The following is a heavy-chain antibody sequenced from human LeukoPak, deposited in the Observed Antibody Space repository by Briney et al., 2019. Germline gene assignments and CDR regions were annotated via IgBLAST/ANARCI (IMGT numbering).Heavy chain of an antibody. D-gene: IGHD3-22*01. CDR3: ATDFYDST. Sequence: GRSLRLSCAASGFTFSSYAMHWVRQAPGKGLEWVGRIRSNSDGGTIDYAAPVKGRFTLSRDDSKTTLYLQMNSLQTEDTAVYYCATDFYDSTWGQGTLVTVSS. CDR2: IRSNSDGGTI. J-gene: IGHJ5*02. CDR1: GFTFSSYA. V-gene: IGHV3-15*07.